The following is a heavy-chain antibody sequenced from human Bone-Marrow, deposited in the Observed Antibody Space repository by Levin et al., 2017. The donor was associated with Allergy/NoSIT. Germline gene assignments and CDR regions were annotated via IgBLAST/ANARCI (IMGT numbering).Heavy chain of an antibody. J-gene: IGHJ4*02. D-gene: IGHD4-17*01. Sequence: SQTLSLTCAVSGGSISSGGYSWSWIRQPPGKGLEWIGYIYHSGSTYYNPSLKSRVTISVDRSKNQFSLKLSSVTAADTAVYYCARGIHDYGDYYFDYWGQGTLVTVSS. CDR1: GGSISSGGYS. CDR3: ARGIHDYGDYYFDY. V-gene: IGHV4-30-2*01. CDR2: IYHSGST.